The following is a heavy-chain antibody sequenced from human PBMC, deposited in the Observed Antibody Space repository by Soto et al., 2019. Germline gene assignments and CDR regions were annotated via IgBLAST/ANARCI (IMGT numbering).Heavy chain of an antibody. CDR2: ISGSGGST. D-gene: IGHD3-22*01. CDR1: GFTFSRYA. CDR3: AKRHTFIPDSSGPIIY. J-gene: IGHJ4*02. Sequence: GGSLRLSCAASGFTFSRYAMSWVRQAPGKGLEWVSAISGSGGSTYYADSVKGRFTISRDNSKNTLYLQMNSLRAEDTAVYYCAKRHTFIPDSSGPIIYWGQGTLVTVSS. V-gene: IGHV3-23*01.